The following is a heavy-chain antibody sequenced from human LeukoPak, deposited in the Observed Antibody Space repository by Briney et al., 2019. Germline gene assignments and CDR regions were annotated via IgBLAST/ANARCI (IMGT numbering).Heavy chain of an antibody. V-gene: IGHV3-7*01. CDR2: IKQDGSEK. CDR1: GFTFSSYW. J-gene: IGHJ5*02. Sequence: RSGGSLRLSCAASGFTFSSYWMSWVRQAPGKGLEWVANIKQDGSEKYYVDSVKGRFTIPRDNAKNSLYLQMNSLRAEDTAVYYCARRGLRYFDWLLGKSRPATGAFDPWGQGTLVTVSS. CDR3: ARRGLRYFDWLLGKSRPATGAFDP. D-gene: IGHD3-9*01.